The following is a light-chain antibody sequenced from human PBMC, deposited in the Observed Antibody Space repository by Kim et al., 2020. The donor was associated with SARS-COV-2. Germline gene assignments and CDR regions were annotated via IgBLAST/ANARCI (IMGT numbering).Light chain of an antibody. CDR1: SSDIAGDNY. CDR2: DVS. Sequence: QSAPTSIAGASSDIAGDNYLSWYQQHPGTAPKLMIYDVSQRPSVVPVRFSGSKAGNTASLTVSGLQAEDEADYHCSSYAGSNNLVFGGGTQLTVL. V-gene: IGLV2-8*01. J-gene: IGLJ2*01. CDR3: SSYAGSNNLV.